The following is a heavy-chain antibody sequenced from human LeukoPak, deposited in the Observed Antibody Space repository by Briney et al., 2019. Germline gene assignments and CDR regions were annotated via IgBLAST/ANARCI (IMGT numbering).Heavy chain of an antibody. V-gene: IGHV4-39*07. CDR3: ARDRRGGVVTPYFDY. Sequence: MASETLSLTYTVSGGSISSSSYYWGWIRQPPGKGLEWIGSIYYTGSTYYNPSLKSRVTISVDTSKNQFSLKLSSVTAADTAVYYCARDRRGGVVTPYFDYWGQGTLVTVSS. J-gene: IGHJ4*02. CDR2: IYYTGST. CDR1: GGSISSSSYY. D-gene: IGHD3-16*01.